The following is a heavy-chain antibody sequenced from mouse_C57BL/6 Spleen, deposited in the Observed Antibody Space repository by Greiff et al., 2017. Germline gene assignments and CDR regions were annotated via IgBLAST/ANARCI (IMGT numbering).Heavy chain of an antibody. D-gene: IGHD1-1*01. V-gene: IGHV1-9*01. CDR2: ILPGSGST. CDR1: GYTFTGYW. J-gene: IGHJ4*01. Sequence: VQLQQSGAELMKPGASVKLSFKATGYTFTGYWIEWVKQRPGHGLEWIGEILPGSGSTTYNEKFKGKATFTADTSSNTAYMHLSSLTTEDSAIYYCARSGGSSWAMDYWGQGTSVTVSS. CDR3: ARSGGSSWAMDY.